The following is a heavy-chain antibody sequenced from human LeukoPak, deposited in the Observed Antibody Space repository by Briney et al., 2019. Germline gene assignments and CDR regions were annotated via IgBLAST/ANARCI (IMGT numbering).Heavy chain of an antibody. V-gene: IGHV3-21*01. Sequence: GGSLRLSCAASGFTFSSYSMNWVRQAPGKGLEWVSSISSSSSYIYYADSVKGRFTISRDNAKNSLYLQMNSLRAEDTAVYYCARARFGELLGPYNYWGQGTLVTVSS. CDR2: ISSSSSYI. CDR1: GFTFSSYS. CDR3: ARARFGELLGPYNY. D-gene: IGHD3-10*01. J-gene: IGHJ4*02.